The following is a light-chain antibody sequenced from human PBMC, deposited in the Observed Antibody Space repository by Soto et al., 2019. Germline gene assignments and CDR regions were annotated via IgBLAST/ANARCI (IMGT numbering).Light chain of an antibody. J-gene: IGLJ2*01. Sequence: QSVLTQPASVSGSPGQSITISCTGTTIGVGGYNYVSWYQQHTGKAPKLMIYDVSNRPSGVSNRFSGSKSGNTASLTISGLQAEDEADYYCSFYTSSSTVVFGGGTKLTV. CDR1: TIGVGGYNY. CDR2: DVS. CDR3: SFYTSSSTVV. V-gene: IGLV2-14*01.